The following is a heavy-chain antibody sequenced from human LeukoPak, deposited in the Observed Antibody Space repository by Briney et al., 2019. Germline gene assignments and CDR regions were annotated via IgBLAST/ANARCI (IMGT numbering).Heavy chain of an antibody. Sequence: SETLSLTCTVSGGSISSSSYYWGWIRQPPGKGLEWIGSIYYSGSTYYNPSLKSRVTISVDTSKNQFSLKLSSVTAADTAVYYCAREPPYYDILIGIDYWGQGTLVTVSS. V-gene: IGHV4-39*07. CDR2: IYYSGST. D-gene: IGHD3-9*01. J-gene: IGHJ4*02. CDR3: AREPPYYDILIGIDY. CDR1: GGSISSSSYY.